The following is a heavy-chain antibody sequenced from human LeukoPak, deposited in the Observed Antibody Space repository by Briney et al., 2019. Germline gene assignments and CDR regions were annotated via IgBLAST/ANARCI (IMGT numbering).Heavy chain of an antibody. J-gene: IGHJ4*02. CDR1: GFTFSSYA. D-gene: IGHD3-22*01. Sequence: GGSLRLSCAASGFTFSSYAMSWVRQAPGKGLEWVSSISGSGGSTYYADSVKGRFTISRDNSKNTLYLQMNSLRAEDTAVYYCAKGHYYDSSGYVGRPYIDCYFDYWGQGTLVTVSS. CDR3: AKGHYYDSSGYVGRPYIDCYFDY. CDR2: ISGSGGST. V-gene: IGHV3-23*01.